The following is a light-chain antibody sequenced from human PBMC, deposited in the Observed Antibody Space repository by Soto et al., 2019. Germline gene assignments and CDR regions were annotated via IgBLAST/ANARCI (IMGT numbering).Light chain of an antibody. J-gene: IGKJ1*01. CDR3: QQYGTSPWT. CDR2: VAS. CDR1: ESISNSY. V-gene: IGKV3-20*01. Sequence: IGLKQSPGALSLSTGERATRSCRASESISNSYFAWYQQKPGQAPRVLIYVASTRATGIPARFSGSGSGTDFTLSISRVEPEDFAVYYCQQYGTSPWTFGQGTNVDI.